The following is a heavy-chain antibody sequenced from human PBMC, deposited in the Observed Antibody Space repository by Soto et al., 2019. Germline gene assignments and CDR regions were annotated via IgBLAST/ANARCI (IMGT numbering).Heavy chain of an antibody. CDR1: GFTFSSYG. J-gene: IGHJ6*02. CDR2: ISYDGSNK. Sequence: QVQLVECGGGVVQPGRSLRLSCAASGFTFSSYGMHWVRQAPGKGLAWVAVISYDGSNKYYADSVKGRFTISRDNSKNTLYLQMNSLIGEDTTVYYCAKGPAIVLVPAAMNYYYGMDVWGQGTTVTVSS. D-gene: IGHD2-2*01. V-gene: IGHV3-30*18. CDR3: AKGPAIVLVPAAMNYYYGMDV.